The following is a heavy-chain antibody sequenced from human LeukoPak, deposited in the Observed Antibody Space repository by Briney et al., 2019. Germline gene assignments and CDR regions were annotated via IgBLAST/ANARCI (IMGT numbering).Heavy chain of an antibody. J-gene: IGHJ4*02. D-gene: IGHD6-13*01. Sequence: GGSLRLSCAASGFTFSSYAMSWVRQAPGKGLQWVSALRGSGLSTYYADSVKGRFTISRENSKNTLYLQMNSLRAEDTAGYYCAKGGESSSWLFDYWGQGTPVPVSS. CDR1: GFTFSSYA. V-gene: IGHV3-23*01. CDR2: LRGSGLST. CDR3: AKGGESSSWLFDY.